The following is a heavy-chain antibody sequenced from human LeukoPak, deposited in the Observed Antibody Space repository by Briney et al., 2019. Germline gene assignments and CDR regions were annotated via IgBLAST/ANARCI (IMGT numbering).Heavy chain of an antibody. V-gene: IGHV3-7*01. CDR1: GFSFSDYW. J-gene: IGHJ4*02. Sequence: PGGSLRLSCAASGFSFSDYWMNWVRQAPGKGLEWVANIKPDGSEEHYVDPVKGRFTISRDNAKNSLYLQMNSLRAEDTAVYYCARESDFWGQGALVTVSS. CDR3: ARESDF. CDR2: IKPDGSEE.